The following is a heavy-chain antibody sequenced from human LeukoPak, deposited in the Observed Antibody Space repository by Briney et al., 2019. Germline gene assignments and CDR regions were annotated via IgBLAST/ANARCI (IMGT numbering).Heavy chain of an antibody. V-gene: IGHV3-30*03. CDR2: ISHDGNSK. Sequence: GGSLRLSCAASGFTLSTYGMHWVRQAPGKGLEWVAMISHDGNSKQYADFAKGRFTISRDNSKNTLYLQMDSLRAEDTAVYYCARDRAWNYFDYWGQGTLVTVSS. D-gene: IGHD3-3*01. CDR3: ARDRAWNYFDY. J-gene: IGHJ4*02. CDR1: GFTLSTYG.